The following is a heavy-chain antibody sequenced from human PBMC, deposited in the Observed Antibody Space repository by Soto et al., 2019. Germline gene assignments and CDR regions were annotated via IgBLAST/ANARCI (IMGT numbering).Heavy chain of an antibody. J-gene: IGHJ6*02. CDR2: IYYSGST. V-gene: IGHV4-59*01. CDR1: GGSISSYY. D-gene: IGHD3-3*01. Sequence: KASETLSPTCTVSGGSISSYYWSWIRQPPGKGLEWIGYIYYSGSTNYNPSLKSRVTISVDTSKNQFSLKLSSVTAADTAVYYCASTTPDGFWSGYPYYYGMDVWGQGTTVTVSS. CDR3: ASTTPDGFWSGYPYYYGMDV.